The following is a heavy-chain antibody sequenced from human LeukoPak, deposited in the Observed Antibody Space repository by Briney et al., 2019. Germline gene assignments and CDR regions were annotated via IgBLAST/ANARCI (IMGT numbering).Heavy chain of an antibody. D-gene: IGHD5-18*01. CDR2: IYYSGST. CDR1: GGSISSYY. J-gene: IGHJ4*02. Sequence: SETLSLTCTVSGGSISSYYWSWIRQPPGKGLEWIGYIYYSGSTNYNPSLKSRVTISVDTSKNQFSLKLSSVTAADTAVYYCARGRGIQLWLRGYYFDYWGQGTLVTVSS. V-gene: IGHV4-59*12. CDR3: ARGRGIQLWLRGYYFDY.